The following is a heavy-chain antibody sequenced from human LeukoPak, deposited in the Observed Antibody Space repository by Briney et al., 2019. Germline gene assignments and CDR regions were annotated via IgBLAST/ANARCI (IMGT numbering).Heavy chain of an antibody. CDR2: IRSKAYGGTT. Sequence: PGGSLRLSCTASGFTFGVYAMSWVRQAPGKGLEWVGFIRSKAYGGTTEYAASVKGRFTISRDDSKSIAYLQMNSLKTEDTAVYYCTRGSKDGYDYWGQGTLVTVSS. CDR1: GFTFGVYA. D-gene: IGHD5-24*01. J-gene: IGHJ4*02. CDR3: TRGSKDGYDY. V-gene: IGHV3-49*04.